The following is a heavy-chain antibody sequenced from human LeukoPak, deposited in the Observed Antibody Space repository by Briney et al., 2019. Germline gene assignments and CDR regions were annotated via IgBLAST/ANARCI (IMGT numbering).Heavy chain of an antibody. CDR1: GGSFNRGSYY. D-gene: IGHD5-12*01. CDR3: ARAMRVDRFFDY. V-gene: IGHV4-61*02. CDR2: IYTSGSN. Sequence: SETLSLTCTVSGGSFNRGSYYWSWIRQPAGKGLGWVGRIYTSGSNNYNPSLKSRVTISVDTPKNQFSLQLTSVTAADTAVYYCARAMRVDRFFDYWGQGILVTVAS. J-gene: IGHJ4*02.